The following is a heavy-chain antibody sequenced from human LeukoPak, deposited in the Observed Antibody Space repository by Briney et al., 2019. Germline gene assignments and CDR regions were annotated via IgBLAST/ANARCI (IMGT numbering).Heavy chain of an antibody. V-gene: IGHV1-18*01. J-gene: IGHJ4*02. CDR1: GYTFTSYG. Sequence: ASVKVPCKASGYTFTSYGISWVRQAPGQGLEWMGWISAYNGNTNYAQKLQGRVTMTTDTSTSTAYMELRSLRSDDTAVYYCARWEWGATMRALDYWGQGTLVTVSS. CDR2: ISAYNGNT. D-gene: IGHD1-26*01. CDR3: ARWEWGATMRALDY.